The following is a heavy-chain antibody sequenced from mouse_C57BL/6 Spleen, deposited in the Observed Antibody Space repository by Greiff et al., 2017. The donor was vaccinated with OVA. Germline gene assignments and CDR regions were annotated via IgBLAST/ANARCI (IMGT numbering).Heavy chain of an antibody. V-gene: IGHV5-9-1*02. J-gene: IGHJ2*01. Sequence: EVQLQQSGEGLVKPGGSLKLSCAASGFTFSSYAMSWVRQTPEKRLEWVAYISSGGDYIYYADTVKGRFTISRDNARNTLYLQMSSLKSEDTAMYYCTRDRGGYFDYWGQGTTLTVSS. CDR3: TRDRGGYFDY. CDR2: ISSGGDYI. CDR1: GFTFSSYA.